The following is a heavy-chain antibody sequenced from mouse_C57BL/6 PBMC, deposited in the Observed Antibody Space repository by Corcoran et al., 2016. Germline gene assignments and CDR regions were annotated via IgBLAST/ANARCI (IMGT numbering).Heavy chain of an antibody. V-gene: IGHV1-26*01. CDR1: GYTFTDYY. CDR3: ARCPTTVVADFDY. D-gene: IGHD1-1*01. CDR2: INPNNGGT. Sequence: EVQLQQSGPELVKPGASVKISCKASGYTFTDYYMNWVKQRHGKSLEWIGDINPNNGGTSYNQKFKGKATLTVDKSSSTAYMELRSLTSEDSAVYYCARCPTTVVADFDYWGQGTTLTVSS. J-gene: IGHJ2*01.